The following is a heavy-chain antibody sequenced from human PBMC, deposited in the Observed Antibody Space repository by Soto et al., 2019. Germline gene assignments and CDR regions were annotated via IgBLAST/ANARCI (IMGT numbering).Heavy chain of an antibody. CDR3: SRARSFSSSSRGLGSYGMEV. CDR2: IRPRDGGT. J-gene: IGHJ6*02. CDR1: VYTFTTYY. V-gene: IGHV1-46*01. Sequence: QLAQSGAEVKKPGASVMDSCKASVYTFTTYYMHWLRQSPGQGIEWRGIIRPRDGGTSYAQKLHDRVTGTRTTSKSTIYMKVCSLTPDDTAVYYCSRARSFSSSSRGLGSYGMEVWGPGPTHTV. D-gene: IGHD6-6*01.